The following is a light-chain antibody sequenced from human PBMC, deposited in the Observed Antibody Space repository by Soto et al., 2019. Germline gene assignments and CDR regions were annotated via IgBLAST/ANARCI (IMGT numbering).Light chain of an antibody. Sequence: DIQVTQAPSTLSASVGDRCTITCLASQSTSSYLAWYQQKPGKAPKLLIYQASSLENGVPSRLSGSGSGTEFSLTISSLQPDDFATYYCQQYSSHSTFGQGTKVDIK. CDR3: QQYSSHST. CDR2: QAS. CDR1: QSTSSY. V-gene: IGKV1-5*03. J-gene: IGKJ1*01.